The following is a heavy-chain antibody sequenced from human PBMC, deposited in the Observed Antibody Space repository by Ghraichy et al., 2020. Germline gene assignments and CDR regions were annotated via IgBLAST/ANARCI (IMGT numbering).Heavy chain of an antibody. J-gene: IGHJ2*01. Sequence: SETLSLTCTVSGGSISSYYRSWIRQPPGKGLEWIGYIYYSGSTNYNPSLKSRVTISVDTSKNQFSLKLSSVTAADTAVYYCAREETWNWYFDLWGRGTLVTVSS. D-gene: IGHD5-12*01. CDR2: IYYSGST. CDR3: AREETWNWYFDL. V-gene: IGHV4-59*01. CDR1: GGSISSYY.